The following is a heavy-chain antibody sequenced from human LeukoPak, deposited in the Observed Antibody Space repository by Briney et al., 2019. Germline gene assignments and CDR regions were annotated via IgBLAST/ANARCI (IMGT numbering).Heavy chain of an antibody. D-gene: IGHD3-3*01. CDR3: ASSTYYDFWSGYLDYYYGMDV. CDR2: IYTSGST. CDR1: GGSISSYY. Sequence: SETLSLTCIVSGGSISSYYWSWIRQPAGKGLEWIGRIYTSGSTNYNPSLKSRVTMSVDTSKNQFSLKLSSVTAADTAVYYCASSTYYDFWSGYLDYYYGMDVWGQGTTVTVSS. V-gene: IGHV4-4*07. J-gene: IGHJ6*02.